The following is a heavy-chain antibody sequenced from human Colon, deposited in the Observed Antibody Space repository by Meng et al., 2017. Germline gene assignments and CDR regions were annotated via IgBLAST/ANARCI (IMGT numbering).Heavy chain of an antibody. CDR3: AAFRSGKIDY. Sequence: EGQLVESGGGLVHAGGYLRLSGAPSEFPFSSYWRHWVRKAPGKGLVWVARISSDGSSTIYADSVKGRFTISRDNAKNTLSLQMNSLRAEDTAVYYCAAFRSGKIDYWGQGTLVTVSS. CDR2: ISSDGSST. CDR1: EFPFSSYW. D-gene: IGHD1-26*01. J-gene: IGHJ4*02. V-gene: IGHV3-74*01.